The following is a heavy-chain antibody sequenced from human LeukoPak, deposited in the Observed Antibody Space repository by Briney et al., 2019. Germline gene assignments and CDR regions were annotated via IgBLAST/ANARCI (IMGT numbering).Heavy chain of an antibody. D-gene: IGHD2-21*02. CDR1: GTSISINYW. CDR2: VFHTGST. Sequence: PSGTLSLTCAVSGTSISINYWWSWVRQAPGEGLEWIGEVFHTGSTTYNPSLKSRVTISVDTSKNQLSLEVTSATAADTAVYYCARLKAAYCGGDCLGYFDYWGQGTLVTVSS. CDR3: ARLKAAYCGGDCLGYFDY. V-gene: IGHV4-4*02. J-gene: IGHJ4*02.